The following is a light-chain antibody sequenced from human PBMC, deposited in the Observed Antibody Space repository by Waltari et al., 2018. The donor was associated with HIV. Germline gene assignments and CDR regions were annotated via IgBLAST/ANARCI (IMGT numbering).Light chain of an antibody. CDR3: QSYDRRLMWV. Sequence: HSLLTQPPSVSGAPGQRVTISCTGSSSNIGAGYDVHWYQKYPGTAPQLLIFHNLNRPSGVPDRVSGSKSVTSASLVITGLQAEDEADYYCQSYDRRLMWVFGGGTSLTV. CDR2: HNL. J-gene: IGLJ2*01. CDR1: SSNIGAGYD. V-gene: IGLV1-40*01.